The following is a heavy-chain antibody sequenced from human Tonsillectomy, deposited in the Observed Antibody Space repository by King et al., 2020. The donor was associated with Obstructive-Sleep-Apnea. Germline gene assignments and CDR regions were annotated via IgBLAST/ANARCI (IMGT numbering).Heavy chain of an antibody. Sequence: DVQLVESGGGLVQPGGSLRLSCAASGFTFSSYWMSWVRQAPGKGLEWVANIKQDGREKYYVVSVKGRFTISRDNAKNSLYLQMNSLRAEDTAVYYCARALSAIWFGDAWYFDLWGRGTLVTVSS. CDR1: GFTFSSYW. V-gene: IGHV3-7*03. CDR2: IKQDGREK. J-gene: IGHJ2*01. CDR3: ARALSAIWFGDAWYFDL. D-gene: IGHD3-10*01.